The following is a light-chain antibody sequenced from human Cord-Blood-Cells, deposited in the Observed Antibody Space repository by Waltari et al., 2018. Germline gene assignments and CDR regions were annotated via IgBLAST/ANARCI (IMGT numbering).Light chain of an antibody. CDR2: DVS. V-gene: IGLV2-14*01. CDR3: SSYTSSSTL. Sequence: QSALTQPASVSGSPGQSITISCTGTSSDVGGYNYVSWYQRPPGKAPNLMIYDVSNRPSGVSNRFSGSKSGNTASLTISGLQAEDEADYYCSSYTSSSTLFGGGTKLTVL. CDR1: SSDVGGYNY. J-gene: IGLJ2*01.